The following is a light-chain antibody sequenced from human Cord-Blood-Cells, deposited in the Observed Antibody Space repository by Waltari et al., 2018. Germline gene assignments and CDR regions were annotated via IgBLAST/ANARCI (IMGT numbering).Light chain of an antibody. J-gene: IGLJ2*01. Sequence: QSALTQPRSVSGSPGQSVTISCTGTSSDVGGYNYVSCYQQHPGKAPKLMIYDVSKRPSGVPDRFSGSESGDTASLTIAGLHGEDEADYYCCSYAGSYAVVFGGESKLTVL. CDR1: SSDVGGYNY. CDR2: DVS. V-gene: IGLV2-11*01. CDR3: CSYAGSYAVV.